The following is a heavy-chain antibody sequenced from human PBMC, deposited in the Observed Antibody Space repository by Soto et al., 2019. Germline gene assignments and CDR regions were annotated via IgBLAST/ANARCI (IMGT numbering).Heavy chain of an antibody. CDR2: ISYDGSNK. Sequence: GGSLRLSCAASGFTFSSYGMHWVRQAPGKGLEWVAVISYDGSNKYYADSVKGRFTISRDNSKNTLYLQMNSLRAEDTAVYYCAKDLARAAHVWFGELEYYYGMDVWGQGTTVTVSS. CDR1: GFTFSSYG. V-gene: IGHV3-30*18. CDR3: AKDLARAAHVWFGELEYYYGMDV. J-gene: IGHJ6*02. D-gene: IGHD3-10*01.